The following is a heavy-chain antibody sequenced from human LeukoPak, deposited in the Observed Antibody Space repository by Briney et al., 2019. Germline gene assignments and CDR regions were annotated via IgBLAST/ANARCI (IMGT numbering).Heavy chain of an antibody. CDR1: GGSFSGYY. D-gene: IGHD3-16*02. CDR2: INHSGST. CDR3: ARGRGDYDYVWGSYRPFDY. V-gene: IGHV4-34*01. J-gene: IGHJ4*02. Sequence: SETLSLTCAVYGGSFSGYYWSWIRQPPGKGLEWIGEINHSGSTNYNPSLKGRVTISVDTSKNQFSLKLSSVTAADTAVYYCARGRGDYDYVWGSYRPFDYWGQGTLVTASS.